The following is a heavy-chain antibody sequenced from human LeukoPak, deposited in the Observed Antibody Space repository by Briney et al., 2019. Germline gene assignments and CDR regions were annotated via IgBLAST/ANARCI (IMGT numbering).Heavy chain of an antibody. CDR3: ARGSVRWYYGSGSRPFDY. CDR2: INHSGST. Sequence: SETLSLTCTVSGGSISSYYWSWIRQPPGKGLEWIGEINHSGSTNHNPSLKSRVTISGDTSKNQFSLKLSSVTAADTAVYYCARGSVRWYYGSGSRPFDYWGQGTLVTVSS. D-gene: IGHD3-10*01. J-gene: IGHJ4*02. V-gene: IGHV4-34*01. CDR1: GGSISSYY.